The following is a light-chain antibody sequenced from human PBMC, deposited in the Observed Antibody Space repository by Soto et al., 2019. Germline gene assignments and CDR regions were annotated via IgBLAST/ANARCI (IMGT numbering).Light chain of an antibody. CDR2: DVS. CDR3: SSYTSSTTNVI. J-gene: IGLJ2*01. V-gene: IGLV2-14*01. Sequence: QSALTQPASVSASPGQSITISCTGTSSDVGGYNYVSWYQQHPGKAPKLIIYDVSNRPSGVSNRFSGSKSGSTASLTISGLQAEDEADYYCSSYTSSTTNVIFGGGTQLTVL. CDR1: SSDVGGYNY.